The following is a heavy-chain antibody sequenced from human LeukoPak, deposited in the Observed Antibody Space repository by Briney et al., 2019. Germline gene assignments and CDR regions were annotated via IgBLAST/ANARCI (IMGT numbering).Heavy chain of an antibody. Sequence: PGGSLRLSCAASGFTFSNAWMSWVRQAPGKGLEWVSGINWNGGSTGYADSVKGRFTISRDNAKNSLYLQMNSLRAEDTALYHCASLKGYDSSGPFDYWGQGTLVTVSS. J-gene: IGHJ4*02. V-gene: IGHV3-20*01. D-gene: IGHD3-22*01. CDR3: ASLKGYDSSGPFDY. CDR2: INWNGGST. CDR1: GFTFSNAW.